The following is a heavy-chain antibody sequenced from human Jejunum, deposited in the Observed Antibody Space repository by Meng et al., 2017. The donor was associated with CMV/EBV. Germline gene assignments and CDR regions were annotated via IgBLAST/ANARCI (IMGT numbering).Heavy chain of an antibody. CDR2: IYASGNT. Sequence: QVQLQESGPGLVKPSETLSLTCTGSGDSISSYYWSWIRQSAGKGLEWIGRIYASGNTNYNPSLKSRVTMSVDTSKNQFSLRLSSVTAADTAVYYCARGPIAAAGTDSHYYMDVWGKGTTVTVSS. D-gene: IGHD6-13*01. J-gene: IGHJ6*03. CDR3: ARGPIAAAGTDSHYYMDV. CDR1: GDSISSYY. V-gene: IGHV4-4*07.